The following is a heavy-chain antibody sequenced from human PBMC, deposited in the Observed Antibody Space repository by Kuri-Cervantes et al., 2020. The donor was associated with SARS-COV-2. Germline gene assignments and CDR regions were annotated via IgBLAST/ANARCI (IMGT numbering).Heavy chain of an antibody. V-gene: IGHV3-7*04. D-gene: IGHD2-21*01. Sequence: GESLKISCAASGFTFSSYWMSWVRQAPGKGLEWVASIKQDGSEKYYVDSVKGRFTISRDNAKNSLYLQMNSLRAEDAAVYYCARADLSDFAFDIWGQGTMVTVSS. CDR1: GFTFSSYW. CDR3: ARADLSDFAFDI. CDR2: IKQDGSEK. J-gene: IGHJ3*02.